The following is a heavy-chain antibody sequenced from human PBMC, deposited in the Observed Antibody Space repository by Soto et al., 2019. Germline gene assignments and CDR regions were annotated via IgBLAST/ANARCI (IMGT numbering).Heavy chain of an antibody. CDR2: ISWNSGTI. CDR1: GFTFGDYA. Sequence: GGSLRLSCAASGFTFGDYAMHWVRQAPGKGLEWVPGISWNSGTIGYADSVKGRFTISRDNAKNSLYLQMNSLRAEDTALYYCAKDLQYVDYVPLHFYGMDVWGQGTTVTVSS. J-gene: IGHJ6*02. V-gene: IGHV3-9*01. CDR3: AKDLQYVDYVPLHFYGMDV. D-gene: IGHD4-17*01.